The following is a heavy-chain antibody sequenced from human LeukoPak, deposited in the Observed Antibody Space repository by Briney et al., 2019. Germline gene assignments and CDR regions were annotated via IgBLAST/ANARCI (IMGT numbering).Heavy chain of an antibody. CDR2: INPSGGST. D-gene: IGHD3-10*01. CDR1: GYTFTSYC. CDR3: ARGGSGIVGHWRWFDP. Sequence: ASVKVSCKASGYTFTSYCMHWVRQAPGQGLEWMGIINPSGGSTSYAQKFQGRVTMTRDTSTSTVYMELSSLRSEDTAVYYCARGGSGIVGHWRWFDPWGQGTLVTVSS. V-gene: IGHV1-46*01. J-gene: IGHJ5*02.